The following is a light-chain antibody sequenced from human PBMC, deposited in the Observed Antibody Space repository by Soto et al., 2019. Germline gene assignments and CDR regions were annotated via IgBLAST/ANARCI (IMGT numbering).Light chain of an antibody. CDR1: QSVSDTF. V-gene: IGKV3-20*01. Sequence: EIVLTQSPGTLSLSPGERATLSCRASQSVSDTFLAWYQQKPGQAPRLFIYGASSRATGIPDRFSGSGSETDFTLTISRLEPEDFAVYYCQQYGSSPPVYTFGQGTKLEIK. CDR3: QQYGSSPPVYT. CDR2: GAS. J-gene: IGKJ2*01.